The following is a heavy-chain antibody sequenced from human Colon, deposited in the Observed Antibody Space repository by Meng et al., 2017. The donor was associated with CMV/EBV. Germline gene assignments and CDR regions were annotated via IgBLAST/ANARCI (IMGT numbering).Heavy chain of an antibody. Sequence: GGSLRLSCVDSGLIFVGHWMHWVRQGPGKGLVWVSRIRYYGSGTSYADSVKGRFTVSRDNAKNTLYLQMNGLRAEDTAVYYCAAGRGGSYPDQWGQGTLVTVSS. CDR1: GLIFVGHW. CDR2: IRYYGSGT. D-gene: IGHD1-26*01. J-gene: IGHJ5*02. V-gene: IGHV3-74*01. CDR3: AAGRGGSYPDQ.